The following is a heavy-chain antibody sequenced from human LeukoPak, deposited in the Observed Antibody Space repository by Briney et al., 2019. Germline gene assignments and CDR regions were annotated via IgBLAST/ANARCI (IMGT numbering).Heavy chain of an antibody. V-gene: IGHV5-51*01. CDR3: ARHDYDSNGYYLMDY. D-gene: IGHD3-22*01. CDR2: IYPGDSDT. CDR1: GYKFSSYW. Sequence: GESLKISCKASGYKFSSYWIGWVRQMPGQGLEWMGIIYPGDSDTTYSPSFQGQVTISADKSFSTAYLQWSSLKASDTAMYFCARHDYDSNGYYLMDYWGQGTLITVSS. J-gene: IGHJ4*02.